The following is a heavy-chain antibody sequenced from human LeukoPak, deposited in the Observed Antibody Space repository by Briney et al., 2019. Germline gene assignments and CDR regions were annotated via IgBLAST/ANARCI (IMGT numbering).Heavy chain of an antibody. CDR1: GYTFTSYG. CDR3: ARVPNADARLRCFDWLLSVGWFDA. V-gene: IGHV1-18*01. CDR2: INPFHGNT. D-gene: IGHD3-9*01. Sequence: LWASVKVSCKDSGYTFTSYGISWVRQAPGQGLEWMGWINPFHGNTNYAQKLQGRVTMTTDHSKSPAYPEPSSLRSDGTGVYYWARVPNADARLRCFDWLLSVGWFDAWGQGTPVTVSS. J-gene: IGHJ5*01.